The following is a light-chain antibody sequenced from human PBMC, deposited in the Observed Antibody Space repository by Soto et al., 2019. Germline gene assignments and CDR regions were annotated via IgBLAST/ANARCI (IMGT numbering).Light chain of an antibody. CDR1: QSVSSSY. J-gene: IGKJ2*01. V-gene: IGKV3-20*01. Sequence: EIVLTQSPGTLSLSPGERATLSCRASQSVSSSYLAWYQQKPGQAPRLLIYGASSRSTGIPDRFSGSGSGTEFTLSISRLEPDDFAVYYCQQYGSSPRTFGQGTKLEIK. CDR3: QQYGSSPRT. CDR2: GAS.